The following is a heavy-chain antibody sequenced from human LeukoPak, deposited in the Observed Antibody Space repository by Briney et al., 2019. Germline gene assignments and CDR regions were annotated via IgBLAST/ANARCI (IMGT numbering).Heavy chain of an antibody. CDR3: ARDHRSSGSYVSRDYYYYYGMDV. CDR2: IIALFGTA. CDR1: GGTFSSYA. D-gene: IGHD1-26*01. V-gene: IGHV1-69*13. J-gene: IGHJ6*02. Sequence: VASVKVSCKASGGTFSSYAISWVRQAPGQGLEWMGGIIALFGTANYAQKFQGRLTITADESTSTAYMELSSLRSEDTAVYYCARDHRSSGSYVSRDYYYYYGMDVWGQGTTVTVSS.